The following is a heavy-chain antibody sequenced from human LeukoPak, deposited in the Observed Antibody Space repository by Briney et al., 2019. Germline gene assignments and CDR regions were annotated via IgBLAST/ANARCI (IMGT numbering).Heavy chain of an antibody. CDR2: INPNSGGT. D-gene: IGHD1-26*01. CDR1: GYTFTGYY. CDR3: ARVPPPHHSGSYMYYFDY. Sequence: EASVKVSCKASGYTFTGYYMHWVRQAPGQGLEWMGWINPNSGGTNYAQKFQGRVTMTRDTSISTAYMELSRLRSDDTAVYYCARVPPPHHSGSYMYYFDYWGQGTLVTVSS. V-gene: IGHV1-2*02. J-gene: IGHJ4*02.